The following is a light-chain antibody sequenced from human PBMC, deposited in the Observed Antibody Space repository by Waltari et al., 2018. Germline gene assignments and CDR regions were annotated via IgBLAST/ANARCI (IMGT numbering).Light chain of an antibody. CDR3: SSYTSARTWV. V-gene: IGLV2-14*03. CDR2: DVS. Sequence: QSALTQPASVSGSPGQSITISCTGTSSDGGGYKYVSWHQQHPGKAPKLIIYDVSNRPSGVSNRFSGSKSGNTASLTISGLQAEDEAEYFCSSYTSARTWVFGGGTKLTVL. CDR1: SSDGGGYKY. J-gene: IGLJ3*02.